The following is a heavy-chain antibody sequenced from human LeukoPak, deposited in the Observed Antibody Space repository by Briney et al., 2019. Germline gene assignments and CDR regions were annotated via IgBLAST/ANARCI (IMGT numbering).Heavy chain of an antibody. CDR1: GYTFTGYY. V-gene: IGHV1-2*02. J-gene: IGHJ4*02. D-gene: IGHD3-22*01. CDR2: INPNSGAT. Sequence: ASVKVSCKASGYTFTGYYMHWVRQAPGQGLEWMGWINPNSGATYYAQKFEGRVTMTRDTSITTAYMGLSRLRSDDTAVYYCASYYDSSGYHPSRFDYWGQGTLVTVSS. CDR3: ASYYDSSGYHPSRFDY.